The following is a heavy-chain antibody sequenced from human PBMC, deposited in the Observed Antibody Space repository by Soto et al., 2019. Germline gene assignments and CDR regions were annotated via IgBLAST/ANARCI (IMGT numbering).Heavy chain of an antibody. Sequence: QVQLVQSGAEVKKPGSSVNVSCKASGGTFNTFAISWVRQAPGQGLEYLGGIVPILGPAFYAQRFQGRVTITADKATNTAYLELTSLSSEDTAVYYCARAAKRYCDSCGQGTQVTVSS. J-gene: IGHJ4*02. CDR3: ARAAKRYCDS. CDR2: IVPILGPA. V-gene: IGHV1-69*06. CDR1: GGTFNTFA.